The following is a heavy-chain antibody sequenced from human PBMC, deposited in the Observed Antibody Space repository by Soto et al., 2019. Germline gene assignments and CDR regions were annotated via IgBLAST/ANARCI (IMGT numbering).Heavy chain of an antibody. J-gene: IGHJ6*02. Sequence: XESLKLSCKCSGYSFTNYWIGLVRQLPGKGLEWMGIIYPGDSDTRYSPSFQGHVTISADKSTSTAYLQWSSLKASDTAMYYCARLVSGWQYYYYGMDVWGQGTTVTVSS. CDR3: ARLVSGWQYYYYGMDV. CDR2: IYPGDSDT. D-gene: IGHD6-19*01. V-gene: IGHV5-51*01. CDR1: GYSFTNYW.